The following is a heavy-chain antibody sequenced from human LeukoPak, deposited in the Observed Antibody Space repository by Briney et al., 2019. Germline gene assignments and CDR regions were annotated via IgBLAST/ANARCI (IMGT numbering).Heavy chain of an antibody. CDR3: AKGVGATHYFDY. J-gene: IGHJ4*02. CDR2: ISYDGSNK. V-gene: IGHV3-30*18. Sequence: GGSLRLSCAASGFTFSSYGMHWVRQAPGKGLEWVAVISYDGSNKYYADSVKGRFTISRDNSKNTLYLQMNSLRAEDTAVYYCAKGVGATHYFDYWGQGTLVTVSS. D-gene: IGHD1-26*01. CDR1: GFTFSSYG.